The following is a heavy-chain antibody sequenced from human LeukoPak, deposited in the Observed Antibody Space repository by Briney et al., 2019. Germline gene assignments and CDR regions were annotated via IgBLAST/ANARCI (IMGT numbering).Heavy chain of an antibody. J-gene: IGHJ4*02. CDR2: ISYDGSNK. CDR3: ARDLGDITMVRGDADY. D-gene: IGHD3-10*01. V-gene: IGHV3-30-3*01. Sequence: PGGSLRLSCAASAFTFSNYTMHWVRQAPGKGLEWVAVISYDGSNKYYADSVKGRFTISRDNSKNTLYLQMNSLRAEDTAVYYCARDLGDITMVRGDADYWGQGTLVTVSS. CDR1: AFTFSNYT.